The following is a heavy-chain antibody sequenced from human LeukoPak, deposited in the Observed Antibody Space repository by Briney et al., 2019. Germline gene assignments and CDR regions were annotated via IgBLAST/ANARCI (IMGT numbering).Heavy chain of an antibody. CDR2: ISHGGDSA. Sequence: GGSLRLSCTASGYTFSTYAMTWVRQAPGKGLEWVSVISHGGDSAWYADSVKGRFTISRDNSKSTLFLQMNSLRADDTAIYYCAKGRSGWYEGLDYWGQGILVTVSS. J-gene: IGHJ4*02. D-gene: IGHD6-19*01. CDR1: GYTFSTYA. CDR3: AKGRSGWYEGLDY. V-gene: IGHV3-23*01.